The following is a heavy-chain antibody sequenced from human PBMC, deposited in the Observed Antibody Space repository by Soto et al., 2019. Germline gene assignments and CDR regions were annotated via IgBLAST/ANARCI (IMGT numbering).Heavy chain of an antibody. CDR3: ARAPAGYYYDFDY. V-gene: IGHV4-30-4*01. CDR1: GGSISSGDYY. D-gene: IGHD3-22*01. J-gene: IGHJ4*02. CDR2: IYYSGST. Sequence: QVQLQESGPGLVKPSQTLSLTCTVSGGSISSGDYYWSWIRQPPGKGLEWIGYIYYSGSTYYNPSLKSRVTVSVDTSKNQFSLKLSSVTATDTAVYYCARAPAGYYYDFDYWGQGTLVTVSS.